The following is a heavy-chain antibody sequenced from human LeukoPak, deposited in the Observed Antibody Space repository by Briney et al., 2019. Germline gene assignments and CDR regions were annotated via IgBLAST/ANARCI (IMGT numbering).Heavy chain of an antibody. J-gene: IGHJ5*02. CDR2: INHSGST. Sequence: SETLSLTCAVYGGSFSGYYWSWIRQPPGKGLEWIGEINHSGSTNYNPSLKSRVTISVDTSKNQFSLKLSSVTAADTAVYYCARSGMVRGVKRWFDPWGQGTLVTVSS. CDR3: ARSGMVRGVKRWFDP. V-gene: IGHV4-34*01. CDR1: GGSFSGYY. D-gene: IGHD3-10*01.